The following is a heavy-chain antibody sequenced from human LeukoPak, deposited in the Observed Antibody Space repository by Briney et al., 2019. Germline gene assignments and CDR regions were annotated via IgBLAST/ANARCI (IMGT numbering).Heavy chain of an antibody. Sequence: GGSLRLSCVASEFTFSSHAMNWVRQAPGKGLEWVGRIRSNSDGGTIDYAAPVKGRFTLSRDDSKTTLYLQMNSLQTEDTAVYYCATDFYDSTWGQGTLVTVSS. CDR3: ATDFYDST. CDR2: IRSNSDGGTI. D-gene: IGHD3-22*01. V-gene: IGHV3-15*07. J-gene: IGHJ5*02. CDR1: EFTFSSHA.